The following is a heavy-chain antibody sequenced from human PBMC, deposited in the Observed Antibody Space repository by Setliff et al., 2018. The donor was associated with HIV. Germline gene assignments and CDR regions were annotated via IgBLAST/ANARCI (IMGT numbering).Heavy chain of an antibody. D-gene: IGHD3-3*02. Sequence: GASVQVSCKASGGTFSSYAISWVQQAPGQGLEWMGGIIPILGPANYAQKFQGRVTITAGEYTTTSYMELRNLRSEDTAIYYCARGLGNFVPDLIGYFDYWGQGTLVTVSS. CDR1: GGTFSSYA. CDR2: IIPILGPA. J-gene: IGHJ4*02. CDR3: ARGLGNFVPDLIGYFDY. V-gene: IGHV1-69*13.